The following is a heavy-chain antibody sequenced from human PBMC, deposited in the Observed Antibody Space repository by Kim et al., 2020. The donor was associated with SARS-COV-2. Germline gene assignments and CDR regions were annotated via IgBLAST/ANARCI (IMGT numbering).Heavy chain of an antibody. CDR1: GGSISSYY. V-gene: IGHV4-59*01. J-gene: IGHJ3*02. CDR3: ARDLGYSSGWSDAFDI. CDR2: IFYSGST. D-gene: IGHD6-19*01. Sequence: SETLSLTCTVSGGSISSYYWSWIRQPPGKGLEWIGYIFYSGSTNYSPSLKSRVTISVDTSKNQFSLKLSSVTAADTAVYYCARDLGYSSGWSDAFDIRGQGTMVTVSS.